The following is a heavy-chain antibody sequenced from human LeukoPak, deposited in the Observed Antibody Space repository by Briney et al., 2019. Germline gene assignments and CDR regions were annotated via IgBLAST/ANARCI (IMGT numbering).Heavy chain of an antibody. D-gene: IGHD3-22*01. Sequence: GGSLRLSWAVSGITLSNYGMAWVRQAPGKGLEWVASLSASGGGTSYADSVRGRFTISRDNAKNTLYLQMNSLRAEDTAVYFCAKRGVVIRVILVGFHKEAYYFDSWGQGVLVTVSS. CDR1: GITLSNYG. CDR2: LSASGGGT. J-gene: IGHJ4*02. CDR3: AKRGVVIRVILVGFHKEAYYFDS. V-gene: IGHV3-23*01.